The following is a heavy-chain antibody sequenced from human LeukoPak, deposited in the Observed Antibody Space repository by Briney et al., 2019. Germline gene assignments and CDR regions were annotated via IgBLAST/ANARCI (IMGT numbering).Heavy chain of an antibody. J-gene: IGHJ4*02. CDR2: IKPDGSEK. V-gene: IGHV3-7*01. CDR1: GFTFRDFW. CDR3: ANVHSEIWFGDYKGDS. Sequence: GGSLRLSCLASGFTFRDFWMIWVRQAPGKGLEWVANIKPDGSEKYYMESVNGRFTISRDNAKNSLYLQMNSLRVEDTAVYHCANVHSEIWFGDYKGDSWGQGTLVTVSS. D-gene: IGHD3-10*01.